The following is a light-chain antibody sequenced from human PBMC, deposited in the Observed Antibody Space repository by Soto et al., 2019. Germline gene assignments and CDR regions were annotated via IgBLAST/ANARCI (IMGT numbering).Light chain of an antibody. Sequence: QSALTQPPSASGSPGQSVTISCTGTSSDVGGYNYVSWYQQHPGKAPKLMSYEVTKRPSGVPDRFSGSKSGNTASLTVSGLLAEDEAVYYCSSYAGSNINVVFGGGTKVTVL. J-gene: IGLJ2*01. CDR3: SSYAGSNINVV. CDR1: SSDVGGYNY. V-gene: IGLV2-8*01. CDR2: EVT.